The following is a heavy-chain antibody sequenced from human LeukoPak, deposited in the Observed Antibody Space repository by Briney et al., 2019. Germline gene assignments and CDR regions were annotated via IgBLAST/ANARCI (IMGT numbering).Heavy chain of an antibody. CDR1: GFTFASYA. D-gene: IGHD2-15*01. Sequence: GGSLRPSCPAAGFTFASYAMTWVRQAPGKGLDWVSAISGSGTSTYYADSVKGRFTISRDNSKNTLYLQMNSLRAEDTAVYYCAKDRECSGGSCYFDYWGQGTLVTVSS. CDR2: ISGSGTST. J-gene: IGHJ4*02. CDR3: AKDRECSGGSCYFDY. V-gene: IGHV3-23*01.